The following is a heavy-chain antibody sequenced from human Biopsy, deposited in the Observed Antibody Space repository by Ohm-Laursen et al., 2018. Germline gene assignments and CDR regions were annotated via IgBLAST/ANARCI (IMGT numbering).Heavy chain of an antibody. Sequence: AASVKVSCKASGYTFAGYYLHWVRQATGQGLEWMGWMNPNSGNTDYTQKFQGRVTMTRNTSISTAYMELNSLRSEDTAVYYCARGSFWFGGNYYYYGMDVWGQGTTVTVSS. CDR2: MNPNSGNT. CDR1: GYTFAGYY. CDR3: ARGSFWFGGNYYYYGMDV. D-gene: IGHD3-10*01. V-gene: IGHV1-8*01. J-gene: IGHJ6*02.